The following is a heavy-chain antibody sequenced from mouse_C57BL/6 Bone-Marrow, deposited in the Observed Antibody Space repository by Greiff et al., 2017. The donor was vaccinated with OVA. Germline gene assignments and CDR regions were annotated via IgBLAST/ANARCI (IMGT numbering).Heavy chain of an antibody. CDR3: ASRYDGAFAY. Sequence: EVMLVESGGDLVKPGGSLKLSCAASGFTFSSYGMSWVRQTPDKRLEWVATISSGGSYTYYPDSVKGRFTISRDNAKNTLYLQMSSLKSEDTAMYYCASRYDGAFAYWGQGTLVTVSA. CDR2: ISSGGSYT. J-gene: IGHJ3*01. V-gene: IGHV5-6*02. D-gene: IGHD2-3*01. CDR1: GFTFSSYG.